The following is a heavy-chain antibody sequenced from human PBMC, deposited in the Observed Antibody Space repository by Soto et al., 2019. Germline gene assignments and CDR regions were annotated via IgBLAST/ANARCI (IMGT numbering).Heavy chain of an antibody. V-gene: IGHV4-34*01. Sequence: SETLSLTCAVYGGSFSAYYWTWIRQPPGKGQEWIGEINHSGTTKYSPPLEGRLTMAVDKSKNQFSLRLTSVSAADTGIYFCARQQFVRYNEAGPGLGGRWFDSWGQGTLVTVSS. D-gene: IGHD1-20*01. CDR1: GGSFSAYY. J-gene: IGHJ5*01. CDR3: ARQQFVRYNEAGPGLGGRWFDS. CDR2: INHSGTT.